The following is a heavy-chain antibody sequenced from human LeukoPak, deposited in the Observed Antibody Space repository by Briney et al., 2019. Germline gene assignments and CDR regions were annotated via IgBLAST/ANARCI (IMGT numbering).Heavy chain of an antibody. CDR1: GGSFSGYY. V-gene: IGHV4-34*01. J-gene: IGHJ4*02. CDR2: INHSGST. CDR3: ARVPYYGSGSYREFDY. Sequence: SETLSLTCAVYGGSFSGYYWSWIRQPPGKGLEWIGEINHSGSTNYNPSLKSRVTISVDTSKNQFSLKLSSVTAADTAVYYCARVPYYGSGSYREFDYWGQGTLVTVSS. D-gene: IGHD3-10*01.